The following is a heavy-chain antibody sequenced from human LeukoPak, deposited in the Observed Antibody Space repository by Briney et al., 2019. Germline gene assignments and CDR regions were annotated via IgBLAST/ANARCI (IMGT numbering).Heavy chain of an antibody. CDR3: ARGRVMITFGGVIATKFHYFDY. Sequence: GGSLRLSCAASGFTFSSYSMNWVRQAPGKGLEWVSSISSSSSYIYYADSVKGRFTISRDNAKNSLYLQMNSLRAEDTAVYYCARGRVMITFGGVIATKFHYFDYWGQGTLVTVSS. D-gene: IGHD3-16*02. CDR2: ISSSSSYI. V-gene: IGHV3-21*01. J-gene: IGHJ4*02. CDR1: GFTFSSYS.